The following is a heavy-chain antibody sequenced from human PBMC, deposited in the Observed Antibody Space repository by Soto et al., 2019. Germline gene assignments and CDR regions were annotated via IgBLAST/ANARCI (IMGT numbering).Heavy chain of an antibody. D-gene: IGHD2-15*01. J-gene: IGHJ4*02. Sequence: GGSLRLSCAASGFTFSNAWMSWVRQAPGKGLEWVGRIRSKTDGRTTDYAAPVKGRFTISRDDSKNTLYLQMNSLKTEDTAVYYCTTRRYSLFDYWGQGTLVTVSS. CDR3: TTRRYSLFDY. V-gene: IGHV3-15*01. CDR1: GFTFSNAW. CDR2: IRSKTDGRTT.